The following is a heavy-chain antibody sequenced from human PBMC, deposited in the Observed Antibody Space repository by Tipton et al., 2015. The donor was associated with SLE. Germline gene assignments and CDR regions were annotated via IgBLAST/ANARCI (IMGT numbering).Heavy chain of an antibody. J-gene: IGHJ4*02. CDR2: IYMSGST. Sequence: TLSLTCTVSGGSISTYYWSWIRQPAGKALEWIGRIYMSGSTKYNPSLESRVTMSVDTSKNQFSLKLSSVTAADTAVYYCARMDDTFFDYWGQGTLVTVSS. CDR1: GGSISTYY. D-gene: IGHD3-22*01. V-gene: IGHV4-4*07. CDR3: ARMDDTFFDY.